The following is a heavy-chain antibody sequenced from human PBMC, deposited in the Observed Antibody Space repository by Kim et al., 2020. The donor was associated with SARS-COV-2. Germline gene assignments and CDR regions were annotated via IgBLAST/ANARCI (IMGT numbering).Heavy chain of an antibody. V-gene: IGHV3-23*03. CDR3: AKDFEPYSGILEGAWYFDL. Sequence: GGSLRLSCAASGFTFSSYAMSWVRQAPGKGLEWVSVIYSGGSSTYYADSVKGRFTISRDNSKNTLYLQMNSLRAEDTAVYYCAKDFEPYSGILEGAWYFDLWGRGTLVTVSS. CDR1: GFTFSSYA. J-gene: IGHJ2*01. CDR2: IYSGGSST. D-gene: IGHD1-26*01.